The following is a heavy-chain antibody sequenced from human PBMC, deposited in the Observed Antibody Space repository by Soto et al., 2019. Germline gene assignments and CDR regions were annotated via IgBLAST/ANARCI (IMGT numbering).Heavy chain of an antibody. CDR2: FYSTGST. D-gene: IGHD3-10*01. V-gene: IGHV4-31*03. J-gene: IGHJ4*02. Sequence: QVQLQESGPRLVKPSQTLSLTCTVSGGSINTGGYFWSWIRQHPGKGLEWIGYFYSTGSTYYNPSLERRGTIAVDTSKNQLSLRLSSVTAADTAVYYCARAKIIRGVMDQFDYWGQGTLVTVSS. CDR1: GGSINTGGYF. CDR3: ARAKIIRGVMDQFDY.